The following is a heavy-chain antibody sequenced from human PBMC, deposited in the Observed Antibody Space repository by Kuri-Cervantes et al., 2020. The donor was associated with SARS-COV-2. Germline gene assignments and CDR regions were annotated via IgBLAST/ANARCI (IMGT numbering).Heavy chain of an antibody. CDR2: IAYDGSNK. Sequence: GESLKISCAASGFTFSSYAMHWVRQAPGKGLGRVAVIAYDGSNKYYADSVKGRFTIHRDNSRNTLYLQMNSLRAEDTAVYYWARDMSQQLVEVASFDIWVQGTMVTVSS. CDR1: GFTFSSYA. D-gene: IGHD6-13*01. CDR3: ARDMSQQLVEVASFDI. J-gene: IGHJ3*02. V-gene: IGHV3-30-3*01.